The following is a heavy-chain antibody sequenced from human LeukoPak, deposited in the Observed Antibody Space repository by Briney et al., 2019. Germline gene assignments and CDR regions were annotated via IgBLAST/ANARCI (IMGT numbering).Heavy chain of an antibody. Sequence: PGGSLRLSCAASGFTFSSYAMHWVRQAPGKGLEWVAVISYDGSNKYYADSVKGRFTISGDNSKNTLYLQMNSLRAEDTAVYYCARAFSNYDLMDVWGQGTTVTVSS. V-gene: IGHV3-30-3*01. CDR2: ISYDGSNK. J-gene: IGHJ6*02. D-gene: IGHD2/OR15-2a*01. CDR1: GFTFSSYA. CDR3: ARAFSNYDLMDV.